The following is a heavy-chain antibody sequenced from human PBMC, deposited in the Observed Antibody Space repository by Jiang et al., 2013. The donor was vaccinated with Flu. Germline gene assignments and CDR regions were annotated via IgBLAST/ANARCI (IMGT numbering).Heavy chain of an antibody. CDR3: ARHFGGYDHSTTDY. D-gene: IGHD5-12*01. V-gene: IGHV4-39*01. Sequence: KSRVTISVDTSKNQFSLKLSSVTAADTAVYYCARHFGGYDHSTTDYWGQGTLVTVSS. J-gene: IGHJ4*02.